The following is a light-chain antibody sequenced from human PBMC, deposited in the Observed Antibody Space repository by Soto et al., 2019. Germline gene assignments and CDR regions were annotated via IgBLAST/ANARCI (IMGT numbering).Light chain of an antibody. J-gene: IGLJ3*02. V-gene: IGLV1-47*02. Sequence: QPVLTQPPSASGTPGQRVTISCSGSSSNIGTNYVSWYQQLPGTAPKLLIYSNDQRPSGVPDRFSGSKSGTSASLVISALRSEDGADYYCAAWDDSLSGPVFGGGTQLTVL. CDR1: SSNIGTNY. CDR3: AAWDDSLSGPV. CDR2: SND.